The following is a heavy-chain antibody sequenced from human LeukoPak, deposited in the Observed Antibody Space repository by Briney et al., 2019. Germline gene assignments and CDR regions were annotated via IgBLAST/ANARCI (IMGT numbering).Heavy chain of an antibody. CDR3: AREGYTSGYAGAFDD. V-gene: IGHV3-21*01. CDR1: GSSLKNHI. D-gene: IGHD2-2*01. J-gene: IGHJ3*01. Sequence: GGSLRLSCAASGSSLKNHIMTWVRQAPGKGLEWVSSLSFIDDSRTYADCVKGRFTISRDMSKDSLFLQMNSLRGDDSAVYYGAREGYTSGYAGAFDDWGQGTMVTISS. CDR2: LSFIDDSR.